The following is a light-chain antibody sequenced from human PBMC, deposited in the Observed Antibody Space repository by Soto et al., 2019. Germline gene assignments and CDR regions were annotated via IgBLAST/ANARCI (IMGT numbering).Light chain of an antibody. CDR1: SSNIGAGYD. Sequence: QSVLTQPPSVSGAPGRRVTISCIGSSSNIGAGYDVHWYQQLPGTAPKLLIYGNNNRPSGVPDRFSGSKSGTSASLAITGLQAEDEADYYCQSYDSSLSAPYVFGTGTKVTVL. J-gene: IGLJ1*01. CDR3: QSYDSSLSAPYV. CDR2: GNN. V-gene: IGLV1-40*01.